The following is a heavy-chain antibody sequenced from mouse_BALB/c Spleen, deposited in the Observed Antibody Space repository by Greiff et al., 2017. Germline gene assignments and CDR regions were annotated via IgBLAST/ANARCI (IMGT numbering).Heavy chain of an antibody. J-gene: IGHJ4*01. CDR1: GISITTGNYR. Sequence: EVQLVESGPGLVKPSQTVSLTCTVTGISITTGNYRWSWIRQFPGNKLEWIGYIYYSGTITYNPSLTSRTTITRDTSKNQFFLEMNSLTAEDTATYYCARVAPYDGYYAMDYWGQGTSVTVSS. V-gene: IGHV3-5*02. CDR2: IYYSGTI. CDR3: ARVAPYDGYYAMDY. D-gene: IGHD2-3*01.